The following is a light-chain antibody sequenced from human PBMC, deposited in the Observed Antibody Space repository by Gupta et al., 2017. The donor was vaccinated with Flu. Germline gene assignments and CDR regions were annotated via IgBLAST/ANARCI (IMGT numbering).Light chain of an antibody. CDR2: EIS. CDR1: QSLVHSDGNTY. Sequence: DAVTTVIPLSLPVILGQAASISCRSTQSLVHSDGNTYLYWLHQRPGQPPSLLIYEISARLAGVPDRCAGSGAGTDFTLKISRVETEDVGIYCCMQATHYPYTFGPGTKVEI. V-gene: IGKV2-24*01. J-gene: IGKJ2*01. CDR3: MQATHYPYT.